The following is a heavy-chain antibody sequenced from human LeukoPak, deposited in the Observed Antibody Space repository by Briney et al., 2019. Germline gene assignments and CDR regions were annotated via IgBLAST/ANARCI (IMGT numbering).Heavy chain of an antibody. V-gene: IGHV4-39*01. CDR2: ISYNGGT. Sequence: SETLSLTCTVSGGSISSVSYYWGWIRQPPGKGLEWIGSISYNGGTYYNPSLKSRVTIFVDTSKNQFSLKLSSVTAADTAVYYCATGYYYGSGSYYKRRYFDYWGQGTLVTVSS. CDR3: ATGYYYGSGSYYKRRYFDY. J-gene: IGHJ4*02. CDR1: GGSISSVSYY. D-gene: IGHD3-10*01.